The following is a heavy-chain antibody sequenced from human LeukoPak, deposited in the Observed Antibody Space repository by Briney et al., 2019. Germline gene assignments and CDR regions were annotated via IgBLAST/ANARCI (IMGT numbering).Heavy chain of an antibody. CDR2: INPNSGGT. J-gene: IGHJ3*02. V-gene: IGHV1-2*02. D-gene: IGHD3-22*01. Sequence: ASVKVSCKASGYTFTGYYMHWVRQAPGQGLEWMGWINPNSGGTNYAQKFQGRVTMTRDTSISTAYMELSRLRSDDTAVYFCARGLSLSGYLDAFDIWGQGTMVTVSS. CDR3: ARGLSLSGYLDAFDI. CDR1: GYTFTGYY.